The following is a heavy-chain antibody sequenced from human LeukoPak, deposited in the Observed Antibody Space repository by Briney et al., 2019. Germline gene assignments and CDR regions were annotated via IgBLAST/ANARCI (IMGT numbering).Heavy chain of an antibody. V-gene: IGHV1-46*01. CDR2: INPSGGST. Sequence: VASVKVSCKASGYTFTSYYMHWVRQAPGQGLEWMGIINPSGGSTSYAQKFQGRVTMTRDTSTSTVYMELSSLRSEDTAVYYCARPYNWNLIPMARGVTDNAFDIWGQGTMVTVSS. CDR3: ARPYNWNLIPMARGVTDNAFDI. J-gene: IGHJ3*02. D-gene: IGHD3-10*01. CDR1: GYTFTSYY.